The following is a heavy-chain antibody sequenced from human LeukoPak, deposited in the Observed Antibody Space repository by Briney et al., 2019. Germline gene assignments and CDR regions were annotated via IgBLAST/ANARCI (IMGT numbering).Heavy chain of an antibody. CDR3: ARHYYGSGSFDY. J-gene: IGHJ4*02. CDR1: GGDFSGYY. CDR2: INHSGST. Sequence: SEPLALTCAVYGGDFSGYYRSWIRQPPGKGLEWIGEINHSGSTNYNPSLKSRVTISVDTSKNQFSLKLSSVTAADTAVYYCARHYYGSGSFDYWGQGTLVTVSS. V-gene: IGHV4-34*01. D-gene: IGHD3-10*01.